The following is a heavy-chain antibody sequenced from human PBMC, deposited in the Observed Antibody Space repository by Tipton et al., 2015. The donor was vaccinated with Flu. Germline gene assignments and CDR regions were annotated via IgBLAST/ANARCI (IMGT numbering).Heavy chain of an antibody. D-gene: IGHD5-18*01. J-gene: IGHJ4*02. Sequence: LRFSCTVSGGSISSSSYYWGWIRQPPGKGLEWIGSIYYSGSTYYNPSLKSRVTISVDTSKNQFSLKLSSVTAADTAVYYCARDGHSYGSNYWGQGTLVTVSS. CDR3: ARDGHSYGSNY. CDR1: GGSISSSSYY. V-gene: IGHV4-39*07. CDR2: IYYSGST.